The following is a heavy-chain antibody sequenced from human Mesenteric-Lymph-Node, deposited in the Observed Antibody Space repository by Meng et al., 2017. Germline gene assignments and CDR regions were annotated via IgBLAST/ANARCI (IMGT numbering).Heavy chain of an antibody. CDR3: ARAMIRYFDWLSWFDP. J-gene: IGHJ5*02. CDR1: GFTFNDYA. Sequence: GGSLRLSCVGSGFTFNDYAMSWVRQAPGKGPEWVSGMNSAGTVAYYADSVKGRFTISRENSENTFYMQMNSLRVEDTAVYYCARAMIRYFDWLSWFDPWGQGTLVTVSS. D-gene: IGHD3-9*01. V-gene: IGHV3-23*03. CDR2: MNSAGTVA.